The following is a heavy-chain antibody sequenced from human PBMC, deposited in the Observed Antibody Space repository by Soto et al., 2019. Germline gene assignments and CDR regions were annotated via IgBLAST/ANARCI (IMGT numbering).Heavy chain of an antibody. CDR1: GYAFTNYG. J-gene: IGHJ4*02. CDR2: ISGYNGNT. V-gene: IGHV1-18*01. Sequence: QVRLVQSGAEVKKPGASVKVSCKASGYAFTNYGISWVRQPPGQGLELMGWISGYNGNTNYAQNLQGRVTMTTDTSSNTAYMELTSLRSDDTAVYYCARAGRYYGGDVDYWGQGTLVTVSS. CDR3: ARAGRYYGGDVDY. D-gene: IGHD2-21*02.